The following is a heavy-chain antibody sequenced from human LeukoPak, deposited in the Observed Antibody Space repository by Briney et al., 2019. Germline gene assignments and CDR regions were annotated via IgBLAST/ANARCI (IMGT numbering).Heavy chain of an antibody. V-gene: IGHV4-38-2*02. J-gene: IGHJ4*02. CDR1: GYSISSGYY. Sequence: SETLSLTCTVSGYSISSGYYWGWIRQPPGKGLEWIGTIYHSGSTYYNPSLKSRVTISVDTSKNQFSLKLSSVTAADTAVYYCAREAVGFDYWGQGTLVTVSS. D-gene: IGHD6-19*01. CDR3: AREAVGFDY. CDR2: IYHSGST.